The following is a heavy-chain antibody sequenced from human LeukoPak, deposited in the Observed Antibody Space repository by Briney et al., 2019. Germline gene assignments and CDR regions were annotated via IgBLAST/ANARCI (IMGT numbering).Heavy chain of an antibody. CDR2: IPGSDDST. Sequence: PGGSLRLSCAASGFIFSSYAMSWVRQAPGKGLEWVSAIPGSDDSTYYADSVRGWFTIPRDNSKKTLYLQMDSLRAEDTAVYYCAKETLSGLLTIDYWGQGTLVTVSS. D-gene: IGHD6-19*01. V-gene: IGHV3-23*01. CDR1: GFIFSSYA. J-gene: IGHJ4*02. CDR3: AKETLSGLLTIDY.